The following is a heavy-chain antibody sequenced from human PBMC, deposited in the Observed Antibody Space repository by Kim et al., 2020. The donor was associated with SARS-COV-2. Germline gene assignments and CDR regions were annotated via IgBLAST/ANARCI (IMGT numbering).Heavy chain of an antibody. J-gene: IGHJ5*02. CDR3: ARDEGWLRHYNWFDP. Sequence: SVKVSCKASGGTFSSYAISWVRQAPGQGLEWMGGIIPIFGTANYAQKFQGRVTITADESTSTAYMELSSLRSEDTAVYYCARDEGWLRHYNWFDPWGQGTLVTVSS. CDR1: GGTFSSYA. V-gene: IGHV1-69*13. CDR2: IIPIFGTA. D-gene: IGHD5-12*01.